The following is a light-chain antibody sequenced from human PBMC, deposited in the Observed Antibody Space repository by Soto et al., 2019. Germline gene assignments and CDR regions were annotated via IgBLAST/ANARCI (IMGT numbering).Light chain of an antibody. CDR2: DAS. CDR3: QLYGNSPP. CDR1: QSVSSY. J-gene: IGKJ5*01. Sequence: EIVLTQSPATLSLSAGERATLSCRASQSVSSYLAWYQQKPGQTPRLLIYDASNRATGIPARFSGSGSGTDFTLTINRLEPEDFAVYYCQLYGNSPPFGQGTRPEIK. V-gene: IGKV3-11*01.